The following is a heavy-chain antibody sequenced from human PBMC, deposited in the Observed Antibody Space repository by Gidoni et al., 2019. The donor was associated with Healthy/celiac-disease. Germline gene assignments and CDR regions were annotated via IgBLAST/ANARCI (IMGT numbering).Heavy chain of an antibody. Sequence: QVQLQQWGAGPLKPSETLSPTCAVYGGSFSGYYWSWIRQPPGKGLEWIGEINHSGSTNYNPSLKSRVTISVDTSKNQFSLKLSSVTAADTAVYYCARAPRGSRKDYWGQGTLVTVSS. J-gene: IGHJ4*02. CDR3: ARAPRGSRKDY. CDR2: INHSGST. V-gene: IGHV4-34*01. CDR1: GGSFSGYY. D-gene: IGHD1-26*01.